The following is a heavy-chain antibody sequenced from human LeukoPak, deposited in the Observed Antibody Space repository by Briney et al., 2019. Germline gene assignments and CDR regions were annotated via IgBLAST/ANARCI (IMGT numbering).Heavy chain of an antibody. V-gene: IGHV4-4*02. CDR3: ARYDILTGYYNRNAFDI. J-gene: IGHJ3*02. D-gene: IGHD3-9*01. CDR1: GGSISSSNW. CDR2: IYHSGST. Sequence: SGTLSLTCAVSGGSISSSNWWSWVRPPPGKGLEWIGEIYHSGSTNYNPSLKSRVTISVDKSKNQFSLKLSSVTAADTAVYYCARYDILTGYYNRNAFDIWGQGTMVTVSS.